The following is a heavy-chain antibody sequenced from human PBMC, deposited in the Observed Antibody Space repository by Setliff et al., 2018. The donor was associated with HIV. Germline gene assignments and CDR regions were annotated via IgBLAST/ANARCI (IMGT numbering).Heavy chain of an antibody. CDR1: GGSFSSYK. CDR3: ARERADYYGSGSRSFDY. J-gene: IGHJ4*02. CDR2: INHSGST. V-gene: IGHV4-34*01. D-gene: IGHD3-10*01. Sequence: SSETLSLTCAVYGGSFSSYKWNWIRQAPGKGLEWIGEINHSGSTNYKPSLKSRVTMSVDTSKNQFSLKVNSVTAADTAVYYCARERADYYGSGSRSFDYWGQGTLVTVSS.